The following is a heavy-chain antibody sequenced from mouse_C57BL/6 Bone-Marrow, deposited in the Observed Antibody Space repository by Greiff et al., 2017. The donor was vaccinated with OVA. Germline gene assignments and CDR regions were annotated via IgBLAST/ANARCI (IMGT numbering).Heavy chain of an antibody. Sequence: VQLQQPGAELVRPGSSVKLSCKASGYTFTSYWMHWVKQRPIQGLEWIGNIDPSDSETHYNQKFKDKATLTVDKSSSTAYMQLSSLTSEDSAVYYCAREGRRYYFDYWGQGTTLTVSS. CDR1: GYTFTSYW. CDR3: AREGRRYYFDY. V-gene: IGHV1-52*01. CDR2: IDPSDSET. J-gene: IGHJ2*01.